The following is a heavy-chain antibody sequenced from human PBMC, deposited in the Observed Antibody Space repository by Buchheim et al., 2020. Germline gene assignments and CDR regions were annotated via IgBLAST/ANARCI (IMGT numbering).Heavy chain of an antibody. CDR2: IYYSGST. J-gene: IGHJ3*02. D-gene: IGHD4-17*01. Sequence: QVQLQESGPGLVKPSQTLSLTCTVSGGSISSGGYYWSWIRQHPGKGLEWIGYIYYSGSTYYNPSLKSRVTISVDTSKNQFSLKLSSVTAADTAVYYCARGFYAQSGHDYGDYVLDAFDIWGQGT. CDR3: ARGFYAQSGHDYGDYVLDAFDI. V-gene: IGHV4-31*03. CDR1: GGSISSGGYY.